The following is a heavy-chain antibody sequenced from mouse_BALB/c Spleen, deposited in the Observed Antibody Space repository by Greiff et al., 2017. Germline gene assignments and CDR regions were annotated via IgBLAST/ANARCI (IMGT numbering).Heavy chain of an antibody. CDR3: ARSYGSSYGWYFDV. CDR1: GYAFSSSW. V-gene: IGHV1-82*01. J-gene: IGHJ1*01. Sequence: QVQLQQSGPELVKPGASVKISCKASGYAFSSSWMNWVKQRPGQGLEWIGRIYPGDGDTNYNGKFKGKATLTADKSSSTAYMQLSSLTSVDSAVYFCARSYGSSYGWYFDVWGAGTTVTVSS. CDR2: IYPGDGDT. D-gene: IGHD1-1*01.